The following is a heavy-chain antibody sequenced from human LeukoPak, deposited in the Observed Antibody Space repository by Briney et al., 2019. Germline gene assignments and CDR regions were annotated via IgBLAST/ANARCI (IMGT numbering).Heavy chain of an antibody. CDR2: IWYDGSNK. D-gene: IGHD3-22*01. CDR3: ARVGYYDSSGYLDY. Sequence: GGSLRLSCAASGFTFSSYGMHWVRQAPGKGLEWVAVIWYDGSNKYYADSVKGRFTISRDNSKNTLYLHMNSLRAEDTAVYYCARVGYYDSSGYLDYWGQGTLVTVSS. V-gene: IGHV3-33*01. CDR1: GFTFSSYG. J-gene: IGHJ4*02.